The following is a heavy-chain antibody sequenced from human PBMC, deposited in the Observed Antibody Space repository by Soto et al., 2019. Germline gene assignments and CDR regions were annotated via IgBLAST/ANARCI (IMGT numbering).Heavy chain of an antibody. V-gene: IGHV3-30-3*01. CDR2: ISYDGSNK. CDR3: AREEGVGAFDY. Sequence: LRLSCAASGFTFSSYAMHWVRQAPVKGLEWVAVISYDGSNKYYADSVKGRFTISRDNSKNTLYLQMNSLRAEDTAVYYCAREEGVGAFDYWGQGTLVTVSS. CDR1: GFTFSSYA. D-gene: IGHD1-26*01. J-gene: IGHJ4*02.